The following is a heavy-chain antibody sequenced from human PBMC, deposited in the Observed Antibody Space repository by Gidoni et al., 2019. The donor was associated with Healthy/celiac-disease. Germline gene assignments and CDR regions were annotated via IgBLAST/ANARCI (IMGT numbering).Heavy chain of an antibody. J-gene: IGHJ4*02. CDR2: IIPIFGTA. D-gene: IGHD3-10*01. CDR3: ARGFAQGWFGNVYYFDY. V-gene: IGHV1-69*01. CDR1: GGTFSSYA. Sequence: QVQLVQSGAAVKKPGSSVKVSCKASGGTFSSYAISWVRQAPGQGLEWMGGIIPIFGTANYAQKFQGRVTITADESTSTAYMELSSLRSEDTAVYYCARGFAQGWFGNVYYFDYWGQGTLVTVSS.